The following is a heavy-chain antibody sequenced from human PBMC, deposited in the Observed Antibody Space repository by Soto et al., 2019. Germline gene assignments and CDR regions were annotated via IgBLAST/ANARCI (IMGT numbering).Heavy chain of an antibody. CDR1: GFTLSSYG. V-gene: IGHV3-30*18. D-gene: IGHD3-10*01. J-gene: IGHJ6*02. CDR2: ISYDGNNK. CDR3: AKTDRKLPLWFTIGDV. Sequence: LRLSCAASGFTLSSYGMHWVRQAPGKGLEWVAVISYDGNNKYYADSVKGRFTISRDNSKNTLYLQMNSLRAEDTAVYYCAKTDRKLPLWFTIGDVWGQGTTVTVSS.